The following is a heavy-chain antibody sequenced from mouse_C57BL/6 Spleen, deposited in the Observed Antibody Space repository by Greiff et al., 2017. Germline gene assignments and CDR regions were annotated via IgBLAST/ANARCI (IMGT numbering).Heavy chain of an antibody. CDR2: IDPEDGET. CDR1: GFNIKDYY. D-gene: IGHD1-1*01. CDR3: ARERDGSFYYFDY. Sequence: VQLKESGAELVKPGASVKLSCTASGFNIKDYYMHWVKQRTEQGLEWIGRIDPEDGETKYAPKFQGKATITADTSSNTAYLQLSSLTSEDTAVYYCARERDGSFYYFDYWGQGTTLTVSS. V-gene: IGHV14-2*01. J-gene: IGHJ2*01.